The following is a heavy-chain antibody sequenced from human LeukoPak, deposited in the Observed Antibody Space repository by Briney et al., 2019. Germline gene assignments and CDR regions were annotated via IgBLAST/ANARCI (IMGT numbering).Heavy chain of an antibody. CDR2: ISGYNGNT. CDR3: ARDRLCCSGKDFDY. V-gene: IGHV1-18*01. CDR1: GYTFTNFG. J-gene: IGHJ4*02. Sequence: GASVKVSCKASGYTFTNFGISWVRQAPGQGLEWMGWISGYNGNTNYAQKLQGRVTMTTDTSTSTAYMDLRSLRSDDTAVYYCARDRLCCSGKDFDYWGQGTLVTVSS. D-gene: IGHD2-15*01.